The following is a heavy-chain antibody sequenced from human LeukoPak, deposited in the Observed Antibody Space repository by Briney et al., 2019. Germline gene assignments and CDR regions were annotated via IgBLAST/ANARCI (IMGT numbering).Heavy chain of an antibody. J-gene: IGHJ2*01. CDR3: AKISSGWSYWYFDL. V-gene: IGHV3-23*01. D-gene: IGHD6-19*01. Sequence: GGSLRLSCAASGFTFSDYYMSWIRQAPGKGLEWVSAISGSGGSTYYADSVKGRFTISRDNSKNTLYLQMNSLRAEDTAVYYCAKISSGWSYWYFDLWGRGTLVTVSS. CDR2: ISGSGGST. CDR1: GFTFSDYY.